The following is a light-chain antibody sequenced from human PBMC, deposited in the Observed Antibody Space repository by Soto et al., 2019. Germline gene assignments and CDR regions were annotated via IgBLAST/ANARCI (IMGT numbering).Light chain of an antibody. CDR2: DAS. V-gene: IGKV1-33*01. CDR3: QQYYNLPALT. CDR1: QDISNY. Sequence: DIQMTQSPSSLSASVGDRVTITCQASQDISNYLNWYQQKPGKAPKLLIYDASNLETGVPSRFSGSGSGTDFTFTISSLQPEDIATYYCQQYYNLPALTFGQGTRLEIK. J-gene: IGKJ5*01.